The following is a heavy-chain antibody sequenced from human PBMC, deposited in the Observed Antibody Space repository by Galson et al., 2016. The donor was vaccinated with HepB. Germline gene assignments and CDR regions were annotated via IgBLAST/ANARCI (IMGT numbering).Heavy chain of an antibody. D-gene: IGHD3-3*01. J-gene: IGHJ6*02. CDR2: IDAAGAT. V-gene: IGHV3-13*01. CDR1: GFSFKNYD. CDR3: ARAYYDFVYGMDV. Sequence: SLRLSCAASGFSFKNYDMHWVRQTTGKGLEWVSTIDAAGATYYLGSVNGRFAISRENAKNSLYLQMNSLRAEDTAIYYCARAYYDFVYGMDVWGQGTTVTVSS.